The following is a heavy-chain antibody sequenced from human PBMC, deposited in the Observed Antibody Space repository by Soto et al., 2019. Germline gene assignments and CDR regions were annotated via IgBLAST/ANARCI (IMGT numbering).Heavy chain of an antibody. CDR2: MYSGGDP. CDR1: GFSVSGNY. J-gene: IGHJ5*02. Sequence: PGGSLRLSCAASGFSVSGNYMSWVRQAPGKGLEWVSVMYSGGDPYYTDSVKGRFTFSRDTSKNTLYLQMNSLRVEDTAVYYCAREYCSGGNCHLPWFHPWGQGTLVTVSS. CDR3: AREYCSGGNCHLPWFHP. D-gene: IGHD2-15*01. V-gene: IGHV3-53*01.